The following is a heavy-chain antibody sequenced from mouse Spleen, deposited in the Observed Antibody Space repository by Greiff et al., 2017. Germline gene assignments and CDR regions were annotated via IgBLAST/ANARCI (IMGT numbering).Heavy chain of an antibody. D-gene: IGHD1-1*01. CDR1: GFTFSDYY. J-gene: IGHJ1*01. Sequence: DVKLVESEGGLVQPGSSMKLSCTASGFTFSDYYMAWVRQVPEKGLEWVANINYDGSSTYYLDSLKSRFIISRDNAKNILYLQMSSLKSEDTATYYCARDLYYYGSSYWYFDVWGAGTTVTVSS. V-gene: IGHV5-16*01. CDR3: ARDLYYYGSSYWYFDV. CDR2: INYDGSST.